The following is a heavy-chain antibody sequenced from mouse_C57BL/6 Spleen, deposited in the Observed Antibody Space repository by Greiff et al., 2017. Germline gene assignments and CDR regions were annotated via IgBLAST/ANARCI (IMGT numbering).Heavy chain of an antibody. CDR1: GYTFTDYN. J-gene: IGHJ2*01. CDR3: ARPHYYGRLYYFDY. Sequence: EVHLVESGPELVKPGASVKMSCKASGYTFTDYNMHWVKQSHGKSLEWIGYINPNNGGTSYNQKFKGKATLTVNKSSSTAYMELRSLTSEDSAVYYCARPHYYGRLYYFDYWGQGTTRTVSS. V-gene: IGHV1-22*01. CDR2: INPNNGGT. D-gene: IGHD1-1*01.